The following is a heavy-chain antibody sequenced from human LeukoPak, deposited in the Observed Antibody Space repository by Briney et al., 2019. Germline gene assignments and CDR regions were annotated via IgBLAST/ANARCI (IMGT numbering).Heavy chain of an antibody. V-gene: IGHV3-23*01. Sequence: GGSLRLSCAASGFTFSNYAMSWDRQAPGKGLEWVSAISGSGAVTYYADSVKGRFTISRDNSMYTLYLQMNSLRAEDTAVYYCAKARPGYYYYGMDVWGQGTTVTVS. CDR2: ISGSGAVT. CDR1: GFTFSNYA. J-gene: IGHJ6*02. CDR3: AKARPGYYYYGMDV.